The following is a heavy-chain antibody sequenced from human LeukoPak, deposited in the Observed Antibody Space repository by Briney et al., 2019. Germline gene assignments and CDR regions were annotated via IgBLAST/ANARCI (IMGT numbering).Heavy chain of an antibody. CDR3: AKRHLYGDYIHYYYMDV. Sequence: GGSLRLSCAASGFTFSNYAMSWVRQAPGKGLEWVSAISGSGDSTYYADSVEGRFTISRDNSKNTLYLQMNSLRAEDTAVYYCAKRHLYGDYIHYYYMDVWGKGTTVTVSS. J-gene: IGHJ6*03. D-gene: IGHD4-17*01. CDR2: ISGSGDST. CDR1: GFTFSNYA. V-gene: IGHV3-23*01.